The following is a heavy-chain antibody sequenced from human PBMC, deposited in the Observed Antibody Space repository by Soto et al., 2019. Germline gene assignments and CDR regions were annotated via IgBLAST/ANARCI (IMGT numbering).Heavy chain of an antibody. J-gene: IGHJ6*02. CDR3: DAATLTGARFSGMDV. Sequence: SETLSLTCVVSGYSFNSVHFWGWIRQPPGKGLQWIGSLSQNGGTYRNPSLRSRVTLSVDTSKNQFSLKLTSVTAADAAVYYCDAATLTGARFSGMDVWGQGSTVTVYS. V-gene: IGHV4-38-2*01. CDR1: GYSFNSVHF. D-gene: IGHD2-2*01. CDR2: LSQNGGT.